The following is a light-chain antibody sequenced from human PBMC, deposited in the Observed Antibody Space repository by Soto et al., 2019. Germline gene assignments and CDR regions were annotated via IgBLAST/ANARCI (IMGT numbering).Light chain of an antibody. CDR1: QSISSY. V-gene: IGKV1-39*01. CDR3: QQSYSTPWT. J-gene: IGKJ1*01. Sequence: DIQMTHSPSSLSESVGERVTITCRASQSISSYLNWYQQKPGKAPKLLIYAASSLQSGVPSRLSGSGSGTDFTLTISSLQPEDFATYYCQQSYSTPWTLGQGTKVDIK. CDR2: AAS.